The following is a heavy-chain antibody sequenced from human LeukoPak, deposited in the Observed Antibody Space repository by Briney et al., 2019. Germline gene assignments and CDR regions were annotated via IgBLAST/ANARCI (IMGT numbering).Heavy chain of an antibody. CDR2: INPSGGST. D-gene: IGHD2-15*01. J-gene: IGHJ4*02. CDR3: AREGHCSGGSCWGHFDY. V-gene: IGHV1-46*01. CDR1: GGTFSSYA. Sequence: ASVKVSCKASGGTFSSYAISWVRQAPGQGLEWMGIINPSGGSTSYAQKFQGRVTMTRDMSTSTVYMELSSLRSEDTAVYYCAREGHCSGGSCWGHFDYWGQGTLVTVSS.